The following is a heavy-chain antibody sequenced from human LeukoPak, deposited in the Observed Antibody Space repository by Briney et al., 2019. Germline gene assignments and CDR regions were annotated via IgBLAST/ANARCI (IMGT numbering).Heavy chain of an antibody. Sequence: GGSLRLSCAASGFTFSGYWMSWARQAPGKGLEWVANIKPDGSDKYYVDSVKGRFTISRENAKNSLYLHMNSLRAEDTAVYYCARDRIQLWSHDYWGQGTLVTVSS. CDR3: ARDRIQLWSHDY. J-gene: IGHJ4*02. CDR1: GFTFSGYW. D-gene: IGHD5-18*01. V-gene: IGHV3-7*04. CDR2: IKPDGSDK.